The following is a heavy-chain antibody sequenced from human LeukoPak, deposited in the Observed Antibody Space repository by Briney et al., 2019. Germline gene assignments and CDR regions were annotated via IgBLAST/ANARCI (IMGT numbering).Heavy chain of an antibody. V-gene: IGHV1-69*04. J-gene: IGHJ6*02. D-gene: IGHD3-10*01. CDR2: IIPILGIA. Sequence: ASVKVSCKASGYTFTSYGISWVRQAPGQGLEWMGRIIPILGIANYAQKFQGRVTITADKSTSTAYMELSSLRSEDTAVYYCARDEVDYYGSGSYEDYYYYGMDVWGQGTTVTVSS. CDR3: ARDEVDYYGSGSYEDYYYYGMDV. CDR1: GYTFTSYG.